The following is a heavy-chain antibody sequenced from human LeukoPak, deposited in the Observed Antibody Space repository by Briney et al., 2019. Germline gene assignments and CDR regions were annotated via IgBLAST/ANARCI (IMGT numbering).Heavy chain of an antibody. V-gene: IGHV4-34*01. CDR2: INYSGST. D-gene: IGHD4-17*01. Sequence: SETLSLTCAVYGGSFSGYCWSWIRQPPGKGLEWIGEINYSGSTNYNPSLKSRVTISVDTSKNQFSLKLSSVTAADTAVYYCARGTVTRYYYYGMDVWGQGTTVTVSS. J-gene: IGHJ6*02. CDR1: GGSFSGYC. CDR3: ARGTVTRYYYYGMDV.